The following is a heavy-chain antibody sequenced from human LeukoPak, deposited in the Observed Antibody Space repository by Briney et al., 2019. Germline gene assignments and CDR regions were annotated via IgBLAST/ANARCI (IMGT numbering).Heavy chain of an antibody. CDR2: IYYSGTT. CDR3: ARGANWGSPDY. J-gene: IGHJ4*02. V-gene: IGHV4-59*01. D-gene: IGHD7-27*01. CDR1: GGSISSDY. Sequence: KPSETLSLTCTVSGGSISSDYWSWIRQSPGKVLEWIGYIYYSGTTSFNPSLKSRVTISLDTSKNQFSLKLSSVTAADTAVYYCARGANWGSPDYWGQGTLVTVSS.